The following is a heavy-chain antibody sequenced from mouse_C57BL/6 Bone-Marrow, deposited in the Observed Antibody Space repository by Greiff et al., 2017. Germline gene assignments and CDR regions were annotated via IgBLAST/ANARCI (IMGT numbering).Heavy chain of an antibody. Sequence: VQLQQPGAELVKPGASVKVSCKASGYTFTSYWMHWVKQRPGQGLEWIGRLHPSDSDTNYNQKFKGKATLTVDKSSSTAYMPLSSLTSEDSAVYYCAIGFYYDYDLDYWGQGTSVTVSS. D-gene: IGHD2-4*01. J-gene: IGHJ4*01. V-gene: IGHV1-74*01. CDR2: LHPSDSDT. CDR3: AIGFYYDYDLDY. CDR1: GYTFTSYW.